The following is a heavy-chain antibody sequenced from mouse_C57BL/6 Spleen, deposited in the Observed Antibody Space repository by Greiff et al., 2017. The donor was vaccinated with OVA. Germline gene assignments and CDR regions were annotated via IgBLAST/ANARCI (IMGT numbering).Heavy chain of an antibody. Sequence: VQLQQSGAELVRPGASVKLSCTASGFNIKDYYMHWVKQRPEQGLEWIGRIDPEDGDTEYAPKFQGKATMTADTSSNTAYLQLCSLTSEDTAVYYCTGGTTVVAPDYWGQGTTLTVSS. CDR1: GFNIKDYY. D-gene: IGHD1-1*01. CDR3: TGGTTVVAPDY. J-gene: IGHJ2*01. CDR2: IDPEDGDT. V-gene: IGHV14-1*01.